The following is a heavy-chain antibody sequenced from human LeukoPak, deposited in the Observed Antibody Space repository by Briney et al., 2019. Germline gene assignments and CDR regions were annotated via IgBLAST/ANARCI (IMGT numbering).Heavy chain of an antibody. V-gene: IGHV4-59*01. J-gene: IGHJ3*02. CDR1: GGSISSYY. Sequence: PSETLSLTCTVSGGSISSYYWSWIRQPPGKGLEWIGYIYYSGSTNYNPSLKSRVTISVDTSKNQFSLELSSVTAADTAVYYCARVGSSGWYWSERPGGDAFDIWGQGTMVTVSS. CDR3: ARVGSSGWYWSERPGGDAFDI. CDR2: IYYSGST. D-gene: IGHD6-19*01.